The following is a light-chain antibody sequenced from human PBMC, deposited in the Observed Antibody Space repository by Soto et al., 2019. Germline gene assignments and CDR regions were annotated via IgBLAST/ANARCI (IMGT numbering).Light chain of an antibody. V-gene: IGLV2-11*01. J-gene: IGLJ2*01. CDR2: DVT. Sequence: QSALTQPRSVSGSPGQSVTISCTGTSSDVGVYNYVSWYQHHPGKAPKLMIYDVTKRPSGVPGRFSGSKSGNTASLTISGLQAEDEADYHCCSYAAIYPVIFGGGTKLTV. CDR1: SSDVGVYNY. CDR3: CSYAAIYPVI.